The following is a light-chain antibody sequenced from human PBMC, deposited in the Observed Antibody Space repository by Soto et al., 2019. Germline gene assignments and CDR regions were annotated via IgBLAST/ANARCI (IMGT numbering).Light chain of an antibody. Sequence: IVMTQSPATLSVSPGGRATLSCRASQSVSSNLAWYQQKPGQAPRLLIYGASTRATGIPARFSGSGSGTEFTLSISSLQSEDSAVYYCQQYNNWPPITFGQGTRLEIK. V-gene: IGKV3D-15*01. CDR2: GAS. J-gene: IGKJ5*01. CDR1: QSVSSN. CDR3: QQYNNWPPIT.